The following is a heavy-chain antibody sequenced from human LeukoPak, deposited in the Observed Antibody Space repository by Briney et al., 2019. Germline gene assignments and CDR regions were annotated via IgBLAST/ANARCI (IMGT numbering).Heavy chain of an antibody. CDR3: ARSPMTTVTSCFDY. Sequence: SETLSLTCTVSGGSISSGGYYWSWIRQPPGKGLEWIGYIYHSGSTYYNPSLKSRVTISVDRSKNQFSLKLSSVTAADTAVYYCARSPMTTVTSCFDYWGQGTLVTVSS. V-gene: IGHV4-30-2*01. D-gene: IGHD4-17*01. CDR1: GGSISSGGYY. CDR2: IYHSGST. J-gene: IGHJ4*02.